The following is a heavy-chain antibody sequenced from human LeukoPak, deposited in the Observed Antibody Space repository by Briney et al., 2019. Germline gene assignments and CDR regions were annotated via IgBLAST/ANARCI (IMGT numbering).Heavy chain of an antibody. V-gene: IGHV5-51*01. J-gene: IGHJ4*02. CDR2: IYPGDSDT. CDR3: ARQTAVAHSGPADY. CDR1: GYTFTSYW. D-gene: IGHD5-12*01. Sequence: GESLKISCEGSGYTFTSYWIAWVRQMPGKGLEWMGIIYPGDSDTRYSPSFQGQVTISADKSISTAYLQWSSLKASDTAMYYCARQTAVAHSGPADYWGQGTLVTVSS.